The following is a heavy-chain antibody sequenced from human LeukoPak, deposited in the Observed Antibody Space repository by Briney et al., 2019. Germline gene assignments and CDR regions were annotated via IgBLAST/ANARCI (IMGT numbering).Heavy chain of an antibody. CDR2: ITSDGGGT. D-gene: IGHD6-13*01. J-gene: IGHJ4*02. CDR1: GFTFSIYS. V-gene: IGHV3-64*02. Sequence: PGGSLRLSCAASGFTFSIYSIHWVRQAPGKGLEYVSAITSDGGGTFYADSVQGRFTISRDNSKNTLYLQMGSLRTEDMAVCYCARETATGVSSSWYYDYWGQGTLVAVSS. CDR3: ARETATGVSSSWYYDY.